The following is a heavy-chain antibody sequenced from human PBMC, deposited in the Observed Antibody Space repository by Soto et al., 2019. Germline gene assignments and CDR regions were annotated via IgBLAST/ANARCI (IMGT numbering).Heavy chain of an antibody. CDR3: ARDSHAGSGWQLTADY. CDR2: IWYDGSNK. Sequence: PGGSLRLSCAASGFTFSSYGMHWVRQAPGKGLEWVAVIWYDGSNKYYAESVKGRFTISRDNSKNTLYLQMDSPRAEDTAVYYCARDSHAGSGWQLTADYWGQGTPVTVSS. D-gene: IGHD6-25*01. CDR1: GFTFSSYG. J-gene: IGHJ4*02. V-gene: IGHV3-33*01.